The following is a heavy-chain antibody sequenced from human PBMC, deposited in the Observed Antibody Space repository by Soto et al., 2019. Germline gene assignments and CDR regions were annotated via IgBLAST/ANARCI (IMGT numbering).Heavy chain of an antibody. D-gene: IGHD4-17*01. CDR1: GFTFSTYG. V-gene: IGHV3-30-3*01. CDR2: ISHDGNKE. J-gene: IGHJ4*02. Sequence: GGSLRLSCATSGFTFSTYGVHWVRQAPGKGLEWVAVISHDGNKEHYADSVKGRFTISRDNSKNTLYLQIHSLRVDDTAVYYCARAPTRYGDYAGFDYWGQGTLVTVSS. CDR3: ARAPTRYGDYAGFDY.